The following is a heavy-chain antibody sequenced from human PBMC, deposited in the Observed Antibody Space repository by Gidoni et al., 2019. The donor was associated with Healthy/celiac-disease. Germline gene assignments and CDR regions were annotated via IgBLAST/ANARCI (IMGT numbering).Heavy chain of an antibody. Sequence: EVQLLESGGGLVQPGGSLRLSCAASGFPFSSYAMSWVRQAPVKGLEWVSAIRGSGGSTYYADSVKGRFTISRDNSKNTLYLQMNSLRAEDTAVYYCAKAYSWGYFDYWGQGTLVTVSS. J-gene: IGHJ4*02. D-gene: IGHD2-15*01. CDR2: IRGSGGST. CDR1: GFPFSSYA. V-gene: IGHV3-23*01. CDR3: AKAYSWGYFDY.